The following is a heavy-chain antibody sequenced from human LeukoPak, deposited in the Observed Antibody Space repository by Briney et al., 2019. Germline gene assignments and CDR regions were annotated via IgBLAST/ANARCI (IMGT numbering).Heavy chain of an antibody. CDR1: GASINSGTYY. D-gene: IGHD1-20*01. V-gene: IGHV4-39*07. CDR3: ARAQNNWNPEGYWYYYYYYMDV. CDR2: IYHSGST. Sequence: SETLSLTCTVSGASINSGTYYWGWIRQPPGKGLEWIGSIYHSGSTYYNPSLKSRVTISVDTSKNQFSLKLSSVTAADTAVYYCARAQNNWNPEGYWYYYYYYMDVWGKGTTVTVSS. J-gene: IGHJ6*03.